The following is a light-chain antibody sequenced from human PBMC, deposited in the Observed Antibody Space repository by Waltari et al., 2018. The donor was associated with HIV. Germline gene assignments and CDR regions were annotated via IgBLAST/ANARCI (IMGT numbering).Light chain of an antibody. CDR3: AAWDDSLSGLV. J-gene: IGLJ3*02. CDR1: SSNIGSNY. Sequence: QSVLTQPPSASGTPGQRVTISCSGSSSNIGSNYVYWYQQLPGTAPNLLIYRNNQRPSGAPDRFAGSKSGTSASLAISGRRSEDEADYYCAAWDDSLSGLVFGGGTKLTVL. CDR2: RNN. V-gene: IGLV1-47*01.